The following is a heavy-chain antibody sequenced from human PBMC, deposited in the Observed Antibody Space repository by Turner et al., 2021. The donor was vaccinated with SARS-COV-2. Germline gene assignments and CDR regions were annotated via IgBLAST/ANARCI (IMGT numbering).Heavy chain of an antibody. D-gene: IGHD5-12*01. J-gene: IGHJ4*02. CDR3: ARHLVAKIFDY. V-gene: IGHV2-5*02. CDR2: IYWDDDK. Sequence: QITLQDSGPTLVKPTQTLTLTCTFSGFSPSTSGVGVVWIRQPPVKALEWLALIYWDDDKGNSPSLKTRGTITKDTSKNQVVLTMTNMDPVDTATYYCARHLVAKIFDYWGQGTLVTVSS. CDR1: GFSPSTSGVG.